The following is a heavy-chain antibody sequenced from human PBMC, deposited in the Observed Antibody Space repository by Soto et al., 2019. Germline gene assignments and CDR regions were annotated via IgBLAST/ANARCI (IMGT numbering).Heavy chain of an antibody. Sequence: ASVKVSCKASGYTFTSYDINWVRQATGQGLEWMGWMNPNSGNTGYAQKFQGRVTMTRNTSISTAYMELSSLRSEDTVVYYCARGLRPRYYYDSSGYSPIDYWGQGTLVTVSS. CDR1: GYTFTSYD. CDR2: MNPNSGNT. V-gene: IGHV1-8*02. J-gene: IGHJ4*02. CDR3: ARGLRPRYYYDSSGYSPIDY. D-gene: IGHD3-22*01.